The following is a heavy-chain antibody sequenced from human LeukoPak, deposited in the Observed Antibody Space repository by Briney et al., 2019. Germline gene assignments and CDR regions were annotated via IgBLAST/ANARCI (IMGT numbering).Heavy chain of an antibody. CDR1: GFAFSSDR. J-gene: IGHJ2*01. V-gene: IGHV3-74*03. Sequence: PGGSLRLSCAASGFAFSSDRMHWVRQAPGKGLVWVSRINSDGSSTTYADFVKGRFTISRDNAKNTLYLQMNSLRAEDTALYYCASRWWYFDLWGRGTLVTVSS. D-gene: IGHD6-13*01. CDR3: ASRWWYFDL. CDR2: INSDGSST.